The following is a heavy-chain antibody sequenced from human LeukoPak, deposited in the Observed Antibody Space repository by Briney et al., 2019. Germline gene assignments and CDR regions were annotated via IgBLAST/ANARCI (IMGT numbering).Heavy chain of an antibody. J-gene: IGHJ4*02. Sequence: QPGGSLRLPCAASGFTFSSYGMHWVRQAPGKGLEWVAFIGYDGSNKYYADSMKGRFTISRDNSKNTLYLQMNSLRAEDTAVYYCARGILTGVDYFDYWGQGALVTVSS. D-gene: IGHD3-9*01. V-gene: IGHV3-30*02. CDR2: IGYDGSNK. CDR1: GFTFSSYG. CDR3: ARGILTGVDYFDY.